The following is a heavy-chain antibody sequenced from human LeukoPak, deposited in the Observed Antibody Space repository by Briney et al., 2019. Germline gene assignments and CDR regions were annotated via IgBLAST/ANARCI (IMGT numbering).Heavy chain of an antibody. CDR3: AKAIRITMVRGGHDAFDI. Sequence: GGSLRLSCAASGFTFSTSWMSWVRQAPGKGLEWVANMKRDGSEKYYVDSVKGRFTISRDNSKNTLYLQMNSLRAEDTAVYYCAKAIRITMVRGGHDAFDIWGQGTMVTVSS. CDR1: GFTFSTSW. CDR2: MKRDGSEK. D-gene: IGHD3-10*01. V-gene: IGHV3-7*03. J-gene: IGHJ3*02.